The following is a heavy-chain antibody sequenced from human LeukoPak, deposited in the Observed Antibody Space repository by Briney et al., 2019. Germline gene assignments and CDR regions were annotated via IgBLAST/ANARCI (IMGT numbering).Heavy chain of an antibody. CDR2: IYYSGST. J-gene: IGHJ6*02. Sequence: SETLSLTCTVSGDSISSSSYYWGWLRQPPGKGLEWIGSIYYSGSTYYNPSLKSRVTISVDTSKNQFSLKLSSVTAADTAVYYCARFPRGYYDILARRAGMDVGGQGTTVTVS. CDR3: ARFPRGYYDILARRAGMDV. D-gene: IGHD3-9*01. CDR1: GDSISSSSYY. V-gene: IGHV4-39*01.